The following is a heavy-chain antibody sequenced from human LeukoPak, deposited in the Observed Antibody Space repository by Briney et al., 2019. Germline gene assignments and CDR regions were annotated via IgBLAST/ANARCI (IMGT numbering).Heavy chain of an antibody. CDR1: GDSISSGDYY. Sequence: SETLSLTCTVSGDSISSGDYYWSWIRQPAGKGLEWIGRISSSGSTNYNPSLKSRVTISVDTSKNQFSLKLSSVTAADTAVYYCARGEPYYDILTGYYPNWFDPWGQGTLVTVSS. D-gene: IGHD3-9*01. J-gene: IGHJ5*02. V-gene: IGHV4-61*02. CDR2: ISSSGST. CDR3: ARGEPYYDILTGYYPNWFDP.